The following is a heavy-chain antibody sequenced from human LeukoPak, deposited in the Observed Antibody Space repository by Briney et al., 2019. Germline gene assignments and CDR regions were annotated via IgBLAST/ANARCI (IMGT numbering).Heavy chain of an antibody. V-gene: IGHV1-8*01. CDR2: MNPNSGNT. Sequence: ASVKVSCKASGYTFTSYDINWVRQATGQGLEWMGWMNPNSGNTGYAQKFQGRVTTTKNTSISTAYMELSSLRSEDTAVYYCASGIAVAYYYYYMDVWGKGTTVTVSS. CDR3: ASGIAVAYYYYYMDV. CDR1: GYTFTSYD. J-gene: IGHJ6*03. D-gene: IGHD6-19*01.